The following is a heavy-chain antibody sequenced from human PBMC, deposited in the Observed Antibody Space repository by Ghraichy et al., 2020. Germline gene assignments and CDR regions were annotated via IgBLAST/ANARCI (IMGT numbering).Heavy chain of an antibody. D-gene: IGHD2-2*01. CDR3: AKDLVGRPFYYGMDV. V-gene: IGHV3-30*18. J-gene: IGHJ6*02. Sequence: LSLTCAAPGINFNYYAMHWVRQAPGKGLEWVSVISYDGTNRNYVDSVRGRFSIARDNRKKTLYLQMNSLRGEDTAVYYCAKDLVGRPFYYGMDVWGQGTTVIVSS. CDR1: GINFNYYA. CDR2: ISYDGTNR.